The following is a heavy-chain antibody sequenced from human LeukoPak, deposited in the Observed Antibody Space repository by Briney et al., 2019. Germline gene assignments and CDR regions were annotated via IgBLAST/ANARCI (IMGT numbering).Heavy chain of an antibody. CDR3: ARARELLWFGELSYYFDY. J-gene: IGHJ4*02. Sequence: RPGGALRLSCTASGFTFDDYGMSWVRQAPWKGLEWVPGINWNGGSTGYADSVKGRFTISSDNAKNSLYLQMNSLRAEDTALYYCARARELLWFGELSYYFDYWGQGTLVTVSS. CDR1: GFTFDDYG. V-gene: IGHV3-20*04. CDR2: INWNGGST. D-gene: IGHD3-10*01.